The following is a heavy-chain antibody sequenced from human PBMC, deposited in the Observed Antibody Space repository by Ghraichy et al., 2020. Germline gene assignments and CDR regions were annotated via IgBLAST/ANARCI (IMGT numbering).Heavy chain of an antibody. J-gene: IGHJ6*02. D-gene: IGHD3-3*01. Sequence: ASVKASCKASGYTFTTYAIHWVRQAPGQRLEWMGWMNAGNGDTKYAQKFQDRVSITRDTSASTVYVEMSSLRSEDTAVYYCARDGHYDFWSGYYGPNLRGLDVWGQGTTVTVSS. CDR1: GYTFTTYA. CDR3: ARDGHYDFWSGYYGPNLRGLDV. V-gene: IGHV1-3*01. CDR2: MNAGNGDT.